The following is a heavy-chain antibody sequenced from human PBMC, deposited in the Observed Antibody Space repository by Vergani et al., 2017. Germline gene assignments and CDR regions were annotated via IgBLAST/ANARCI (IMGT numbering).Heavy chain of an antibody. CDR3: TADLYGGSRGIDY. CDR2: IKRKSDGGTT. V-gene: IGHV3-15*01. J-gene: IGHJ4*02. D-gene: IGHD1-26*01. CDR1: GITFNNAW. Sequence: EVQLVESGGGLVKPGGSLRLSCAASGITFNNAWMNWVRQTPGKGLEWVALIKRKSDGGTTDYPAPVKGRFSISRDDSKNTLYLEMNSLKIDDTAVYYCTADLYGGSRGIDYWGQGTLVTVSS.